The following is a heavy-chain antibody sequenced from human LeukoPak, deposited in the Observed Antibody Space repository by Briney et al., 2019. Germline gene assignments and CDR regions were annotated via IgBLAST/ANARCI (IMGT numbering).Heavy chain of an antibody. V-gene: IGHV3-23*01. Sequence: GALRLSCAASGFTFSSYAMSWVRQAPGKGLEWVSTITASGGTYYADSLKGRFTISRDTSKNTLYLQINSLRAEDTAVYYCAKRGRYYFDQWGQGTLVTVSS. CDR2: ITASGGT. CDR1: GFTFSSYA. J-gene: IGHJ4*02. CDR3: AKRGRYYFDQ.